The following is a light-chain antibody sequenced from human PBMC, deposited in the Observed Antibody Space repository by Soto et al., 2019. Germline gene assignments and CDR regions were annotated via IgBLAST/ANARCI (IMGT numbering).Light chain of an antibody. J-gene: IGKJ3*01. CDR3: QQSYSTPLT. Sequence: DIQMTQSPSSLSVSVGDRVTITCRASQSISSYLNWYQQKPGKAPKLLIYAASSMQSGIPSRFSGSGSGTDFTLTISSLQPEDFATYYCQQSYSTPLTFGPGTKVEIK. V-gene: IGKV1-39*01. CDR1: QSISSY. CDR2: AAS.